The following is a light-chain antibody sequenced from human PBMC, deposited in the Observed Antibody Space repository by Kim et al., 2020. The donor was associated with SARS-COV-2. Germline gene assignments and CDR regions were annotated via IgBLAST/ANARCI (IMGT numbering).Light chain of an antibody. V-gene: IGLV2-11*01. CDR1: SSDVGGYNY. J-gene: IGLJ1*01. CDR2: DVS. Sequence: SVTLSCTGTSSDVGGYNYVSWYQQHPGKAPKLMIYDVSKRPSGVPDRFSGSKSGNTASLTISGLQAEDEADYYCCSYAGSYTFEVFGTGTKVTVL. CDR3: CSYAGSYTFEV.